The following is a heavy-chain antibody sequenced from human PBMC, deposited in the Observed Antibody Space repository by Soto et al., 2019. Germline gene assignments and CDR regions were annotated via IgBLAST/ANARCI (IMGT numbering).Heavy chain of an antibody. CDR2: ISYEGRNK. Sequence: QVQLVESGGDVVQPGGSLRLSCAVSGFTFSLYGMHWVRQAPGKGLEWVAFISYEGRNKYYADSVKGRFTISRDNSKNTLSVQMESLRPEDTAVYYCAKGRDSTLLRWQYFDNWGQGTQVTVSS. J-gene: IGHJ4*02. CDR3: AKGRDSTLLRWQYFDN. V-gene: IGHV3-30*18. D-gene: IGHD4-4*01. CDR1: GFTFSLYG.